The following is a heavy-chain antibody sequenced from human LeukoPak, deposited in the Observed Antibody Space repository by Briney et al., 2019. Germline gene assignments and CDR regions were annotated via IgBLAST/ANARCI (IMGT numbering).Heavy chain of an antibody. CDR2: IWYDGSNK. CDR3: ARARFSSSWFYGY. CDR1: GFTFSSYG. J-gene: IGHJ4*02. Sequence: GGSLRLSCAASGFTFSSYGMHWVRQAPGKGLEWVAVIWYDGSNKYYADSVKGRFTISRDNGKNSLYLHMSSLRVEDTAVYFCARARFSSSWFYGYWGQGVVVTVSS. V-gene: IGHV3-33*01. D-gene: IGHD6-13*01.